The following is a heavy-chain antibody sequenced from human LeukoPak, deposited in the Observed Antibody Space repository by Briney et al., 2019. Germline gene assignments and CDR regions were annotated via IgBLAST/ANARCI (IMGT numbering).Heavy chain of an antibody. CDR1: GGTFSSYA. V-gene: IGHV1-69*13. Sequence: ASVTVSCTASGGTFSSYAISWVRQAPGQGLEWMGGIIPIFGTANYAQKFQGRVTITADESTSTAYMELSSLRSEDTAVYYCASSSTSSLLYYGMDVWGQGTTVTVSS. J-gene: IGHJ6*02. D-gene: IGHD2-2*01. CDR2: IIPIFGTA. CDR3: ASSSTSSLLYYGMDV.